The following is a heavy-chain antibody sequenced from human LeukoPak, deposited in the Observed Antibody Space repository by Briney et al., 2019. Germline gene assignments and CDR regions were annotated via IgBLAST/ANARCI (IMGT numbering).Heavy chain of an antibody. J-gene: IGHJ4*02. CDR1: GGSISSYY. V-gene: IGHV4-59*01. D-gene: IGHD2-2*01. CDR3: ARNDCSSTSCYVGY. CDR2: IYYSGST. Sequence: SETLSLTCTVSGGSISSYYWSWLRQPPGKGLEWIGYIYYSGSTNYNPSLKSRVTISVETSKNQFSLKLSSVTAADTAVYYCARNDCSSTSCYVGYWGQGTLVTVSS.